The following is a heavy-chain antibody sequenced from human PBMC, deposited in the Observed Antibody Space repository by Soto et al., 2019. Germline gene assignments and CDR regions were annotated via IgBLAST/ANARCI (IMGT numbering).Heavy chain of an antibody. D-gene: IGHD2-2*01. J-gene: IGHJ5*02. Sequence: ASVKVSCKASGYTSTSYYMHWVRQAPGQGLEWMGIINPSGGSTSYAQKFQGRVTMTRDTSTSTVYMELSSLRSEDTAVYYCARVYKYCSSTSCYVFPLDPWGQGTLVTVSS. CDR1: GYTSTSYY. CDR2: INPSGGST. CDR3: ARVYKYCSSTSCYVFPLDP. V-gene: IGHV1-46*01.